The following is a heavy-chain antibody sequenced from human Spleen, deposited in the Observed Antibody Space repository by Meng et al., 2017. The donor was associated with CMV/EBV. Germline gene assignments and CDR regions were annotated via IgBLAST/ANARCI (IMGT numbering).Heavy chain of an antibody. CDR3: ARAAGSLTATGHGVDV. Sequence: GGSLRLSCAASGLTFSPYALHWVRQAPGKGLEWVAVISYDGNNTYYADSVKGRFTVSRDNSKNTLYLQMNGLRAEDTAVYYCARAAGSLTATGHGVDVWGQGTTVTVSS. D-gene: IGHD1-1*01. J-gene: IGHJ6*02. CDR2: ISYDGNNT. V-gene: IGHV3-30*04. CDR1: GLTFSPYA.